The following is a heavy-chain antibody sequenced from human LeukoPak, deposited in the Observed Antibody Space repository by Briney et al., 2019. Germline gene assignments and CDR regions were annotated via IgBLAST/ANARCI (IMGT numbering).Heavy chain of an antibody. J-gene: IGHJ5*02. Sequence: SETLSLICTVSGGSISSYYGSWIRQPAGKGLEWIGRIYTSGSNNYNPSLKSRVTISVDTPKNQFSLKLSSVTAADTAVYYCARAQGSSGLNWFDPWGQGTLVTVSS. V-gene: IGHV4-4*07. CDR2: IYTSGSN. D-gene: IGHD3-22*01. CDR3: ARAQGSSGLNWFDP. CDR1: GGSISSYY.